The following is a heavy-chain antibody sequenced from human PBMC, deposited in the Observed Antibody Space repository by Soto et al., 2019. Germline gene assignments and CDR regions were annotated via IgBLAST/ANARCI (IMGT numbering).Heavy chain of an antibody. J-gene: IGHJ2*01. D-gene: IGHD4-17*01. Sequence: QVQLVQSGAEVKKPGASVKVSCKASGYTFTSYDINWVRQATGQGLEWMGWMNPNSGNTGYAQKCEGRVTMTRNTSISTAYMELSSLRSEDTAVYYCARDLNYGDYRMSDGDRWGRGTLVTVSS. CDR3: ARDLNYGDYRMSDGDR. CDR2: MNPNSGNT. V-gene: IGHV1-8*01. CDR1: GYTFTSYD.